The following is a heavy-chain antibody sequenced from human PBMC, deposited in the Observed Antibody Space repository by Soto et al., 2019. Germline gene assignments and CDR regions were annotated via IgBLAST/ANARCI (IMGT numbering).Heavy chain of an antibody. D-gene: IGHD5-18*01. CDR2: IDPSDSYT. V-gene: IGHV5-10-1*01. CDR1: GYSFTSYW. J-gene: IGHJ3*02. Sequence: GESLKISCKGSGYSFTSYWISWVRQMPGKGLEWMGRIDPSDSYTNYSPSFQGHVTISADKSISTAYLQWISLKASDTAMYYCARITGYSYGLDAFDIWGQGTMVTVSS. CDR3: ARITGYSYGLDAFDI.